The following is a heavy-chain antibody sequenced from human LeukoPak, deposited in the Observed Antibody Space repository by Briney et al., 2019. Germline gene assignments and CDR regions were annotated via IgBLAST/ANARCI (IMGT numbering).Heavy chain of an antibody. D-gene: IGHD2-15*01. CDR2: IYPGDSDT. J-gene: IGHJ4*02. CDR3: ARYDLGYCSGGSCYSSY. Sequence: PGESLKISCKGSGYSFTSYWIGWVRQMPGKGLEWMGIIYPGDSDTRYSPSFQGQVTISADKSISTAYLQWSSLKASDTAMYYCARYDLGYCSGGSCYSSYWGQGTLVTVSS. CDR1: GYSFTSYW. V-gene: IGHV5-51*01.